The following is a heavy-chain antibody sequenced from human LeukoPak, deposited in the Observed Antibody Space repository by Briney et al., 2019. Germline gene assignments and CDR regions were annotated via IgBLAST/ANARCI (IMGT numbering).Heavy chain of an antibody. Sequence: PGGSLRLSCAASGFTFSSYSMNWVRQAPGKGLEWVSSISSSSSYICYADSVKGRFTISRDNAKNSLYLQMNSLRAEDTAVYYCAKDPSFLGTGWYFDLWGRGTLVTVSS. CDR1: GFTFSSYS. V-gene: IGHV3-21*01. CDR3: AKDPSFLGTGWYFDL. D-gene: IGHD3/OR15-3a*01. CDR2: ISSSSSYI. J-gene: IGHJ2*01.